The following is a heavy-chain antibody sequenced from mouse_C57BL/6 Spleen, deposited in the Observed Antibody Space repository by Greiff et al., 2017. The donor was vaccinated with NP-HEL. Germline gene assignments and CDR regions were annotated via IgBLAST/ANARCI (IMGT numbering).Heavy chain of an antibody. J-gene: IGHJ4*01. D-gene: IGHD1-1*01. CDR3: ARRGTTVVAPYYAMDY. CDR1: GYTFTSYW. CDR2: IDPSDSYT. Sequence: QVQLQQPGAELVMPGASVKLSCKASGYTFTSYWMHWVKQRPGQGLEWIGEIDPSDSYTNYNQKFKGKSTLTVDKSSSTAYMQLSSLTSEDSAVYYCARRGTTVVAPYYAMDYWGQGTSVTVSS. V-gene: IGHV1-69*01.